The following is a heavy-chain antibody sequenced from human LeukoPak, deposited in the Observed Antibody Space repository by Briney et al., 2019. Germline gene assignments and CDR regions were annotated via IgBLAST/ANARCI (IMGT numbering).Heavy chain of an antibody. CDR1: GFTFSSYA. CDR2: ISGSGGST. CDR3: AKDPRDGYKRNSYYFDY. V-gene: IGHV3-23*01. J-gene: IGHJ4*02. Sequence: GGSLRLSCAASGFTFSSYAMSWVRQAPGKGLEWVSAISGSGGSTYYADSVKGRFTISRDNSKNTLYLQMNSPRAEDTAVYYCAKDPRDGYKRNSYYFDYWGQGTLVTVSS. D-gene: IGHD5-24*01.